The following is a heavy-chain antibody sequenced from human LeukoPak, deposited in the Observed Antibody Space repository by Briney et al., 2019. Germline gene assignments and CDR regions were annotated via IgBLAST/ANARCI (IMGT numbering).Heavy chain of an antibody. CDR1: GFTFSSYE. CDR2: ISSSGSAI. Sequence: GGSLRLSCAASGFTFSSYEMNWVRQAPGKWLEWVSFISSSGSAIHYADSVRGRFTISRDNAKNSLFLQMSRLRAEDTAVYYCAREKLSFFDSSGYFDHWGQGTLVTVSS. J-gene: IGHJ4*02. D-gene: IGHD3-22*01. CDR3: AREKLSFFDSSGYFDH. V-gene: IGHV3-48*03.